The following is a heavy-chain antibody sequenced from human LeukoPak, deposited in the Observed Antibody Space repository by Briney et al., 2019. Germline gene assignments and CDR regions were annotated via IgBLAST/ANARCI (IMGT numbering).Heavy chain of an antibody. Sequence: SETLSLTCTVSGGSISSYYWSWIRQPPGKGLEWIGYIYYSGSTNYNPSLNSRVTISVDTSKNQFSLRLSSVTAADTAVYYCGRSLSSAWYYFAYWGQGTLVTVTS. D-gene: IGHD6-19*01. CDR3: GRSLSSAWYYFAY. CDR2: IYYSGST. J-gene: IGHJ4*02. V-gene: IGHV4-59*01. CDR1: GGSISSYY.